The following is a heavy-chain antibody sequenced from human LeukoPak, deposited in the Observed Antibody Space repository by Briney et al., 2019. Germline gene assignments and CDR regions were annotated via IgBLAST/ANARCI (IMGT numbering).Heavy chain of an antibody. J-gene: IGHJ3*02. D-gene: IGHD3-22*01. CDR3: ARVLPAVYYYDSSEAAFDI. CDR1: GGSITSSSYY. Sequence: RPSETLSLTCSVSGGSITSSSYYWAWIRQPPEKGLEWIGSVYYTGGTNYSPSLKSRVTISVDTSKNQFSLKLSSVTAADTAVYYCARVLPAVYYYDSSEAAFDIWGQGTMVTVSS. V-gene: IGHV4-39*07. CDR2: VYYTGGT.